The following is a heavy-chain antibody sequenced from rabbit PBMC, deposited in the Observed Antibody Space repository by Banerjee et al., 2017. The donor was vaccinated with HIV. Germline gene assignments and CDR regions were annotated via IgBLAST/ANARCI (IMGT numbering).Heavy chain of an antibody. Sequence: QQQLEESGGGLVKPGRTLTLTCKASGIDFSSYYYICWVRQAPGKGLELIACIYNGDGNTWYASWVNGRFTISKTSSTTVTLQMTSLTAADTATYFCAREGYGDGTGDHDLWGQGTLVTVS. CDR2: IYNGDGNT. J-gene: IGHJ4*01. CDR3: AREGYGDGTGDHDL. CDR1: GIDFSSYYY. D-gene: IGHD7-1*01. V-gene: IGHV1S43*01.